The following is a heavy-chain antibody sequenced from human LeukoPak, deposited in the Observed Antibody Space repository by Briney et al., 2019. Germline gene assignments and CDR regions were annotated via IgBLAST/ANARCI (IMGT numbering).Heavy chain of an antibody. V-gene: IGHV4-34*01. Sequence: SETLSLTCAVYGGSFSGYYWSWIRQPPGKGLEWIGEINHSGSTNYNPSLKSRVTISVDTSKNQFSLKLSSVTAADTAVYYCASNYYGSRKTIDWGRGTLVTVSS. CDR1: GGSFSGYY. CDR2: INHSGST. CDR3: ASNYYGSRKTID. D-gene: IGHD3-10*01. J-gene: IGHJ4*02.